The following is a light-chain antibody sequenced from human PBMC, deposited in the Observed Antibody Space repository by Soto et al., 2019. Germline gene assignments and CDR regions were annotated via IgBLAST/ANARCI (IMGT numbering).Light chain of an antibody. Sequence: DIQVTQSPSTLSASVGDRVTITCRASQSVSYWSAWYQQKPGKTPKLLIYGASNLQSGVPSRFSGSGSGTEFTLTISCLQSEDFATYYCQQYYSYPPITFGQGTRLEIK. CDR1: QSVSYW. J-gene: IGKJ5*01. CDR3: QQYYSYPPIT. V-gene: IGKV1-5*01. CDR2: GAS.